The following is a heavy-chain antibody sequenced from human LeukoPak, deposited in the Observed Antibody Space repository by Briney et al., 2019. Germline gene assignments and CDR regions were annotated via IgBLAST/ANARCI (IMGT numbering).Heavy chain of an antibody. Sequence: PGGSLRLSCAASGFTFDDYGMSWVRQAPGKGLEWVSAISGSGGSTYYADSVKGRFTISRDNSKNTLYLQMNSLRAEDTAVYYCAKDLFAAAGTVGAFDIWGQGTMVTVSS. CDR1: GFTFDDYG. CDR2: ISGSGGST. J-gene: IGHJ3*02. D-gene: IGHD6-13*01. CDR3: AKDLFAAAGTVGAFDI. V-gene: IGHV3-23*01.